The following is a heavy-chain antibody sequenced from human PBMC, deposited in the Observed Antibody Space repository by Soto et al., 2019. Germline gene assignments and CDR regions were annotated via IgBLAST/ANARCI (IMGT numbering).Heavy chain of an antibody. CDR3: ARVERGTATTVVDAFDI. J-gene: IGHJ3*02. V-gene: IGHV4-61*01. Sequence: SETLSLTCAVYGGFVSSGSYYWSWIRQPPGKGLEWIGEMSHSSGTHFNPSLKSRVTISVDTSKNQFSLKMSSVTAADTALYYCARVERGTATTVVDAFDIWGPGTMVTVSS. D-gene: IGHD1-1*01. CDR1: GGFVSSGSYY. CDR2: MSHSSGT.